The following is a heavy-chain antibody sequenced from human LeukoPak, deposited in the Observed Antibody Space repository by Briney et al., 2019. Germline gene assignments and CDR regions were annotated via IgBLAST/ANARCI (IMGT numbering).Heavy chain of an antibody. Sequence: GGSLRLSCAVSGVTFSSDAFSWVRQAPGQGLEWFSAITSVDDSTYYADSVQGRVTISRDYSKHTVHLQMTSLRSQDQALYYCSTWVRNGWPYLDYWGQGTLVTVSS. D-gene: IGHD6-19*01. J-gene: IGHJ4*02. CDR3: STWVRNGWPYLDY. V-gene: IGHV3-23*01. CDR2: ITSVDDST. CDR1: GVTFSSDA.